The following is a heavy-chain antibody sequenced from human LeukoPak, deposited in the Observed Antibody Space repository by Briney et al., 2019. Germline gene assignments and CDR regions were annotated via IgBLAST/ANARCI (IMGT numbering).Heavy chain of an antibody. CDR2: IYHSGST. Sequence: SETLSLTCAVSGYSISSGYYWGWIRQPPGKGLEWIGSIYHSGSTYYNPSLKSRVTISVDTSKNQFSLKLSSVTAADTTVYYCARLSVYHYSGSYLIRGWFDPWGQGTLVTVSS. CDR3: ARLSVYHYSGSYLIRGWFDP. V-gene: IGHV4-38-2*01. CDR1: GYSISSGYY. D-gene: IGHD3-10*01. J-gene: IGHJ5*02.